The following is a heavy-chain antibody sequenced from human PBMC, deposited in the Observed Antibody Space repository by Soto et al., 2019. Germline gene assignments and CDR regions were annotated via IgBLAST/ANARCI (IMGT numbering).Heavy chain of an antibody. J-gene: IGHJ4*02. CDR1: DTSVSYGGYY. CDR2: INYSATT. V-gene: IGHV4-31*03. CDR3: ARVRPPLSATVTTFYFDY. Sequence: QVQLQESGPGLLKPSQTLSLTCTVSDTSVSYGGYYWSWVRQHPGKGLEWIASINYSATTAYNPSLKSRLTISIDTSKNQFSLKVSSVTAADTAVYYCARVRPPLSATVTTFYFDYWGQGTLVNVSS. D-gene: IGHD4-4*01.